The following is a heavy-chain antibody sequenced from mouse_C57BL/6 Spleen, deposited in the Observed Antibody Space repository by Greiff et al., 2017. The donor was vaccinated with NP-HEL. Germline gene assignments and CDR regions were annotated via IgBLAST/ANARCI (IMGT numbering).Heavy chain of an antibody. J-gene: IGHJ2*01. CDR2: IDPSDSYT. V-gene: IGHV1-59*01. CDR3: ARDDDYDLYYVDY. D-gene: IGHD2-4*01. CDR1: GYTFTSYW. Sequence: QVQLQQPGAELVRPGTSVKLSCKASGYTFTSYWMHWVKQRPGQGLEWIGVIDPSDSYTNYNQKFKGKATLTVDTSSSTAYMQLSSLTSEDSAVYYCARDDDYDLYYVDYWGQGTTLTVSS.